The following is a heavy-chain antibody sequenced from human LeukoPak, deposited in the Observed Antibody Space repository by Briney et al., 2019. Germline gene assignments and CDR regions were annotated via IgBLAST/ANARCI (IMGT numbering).Heavy chain of an antibody. D-gene: IGHD3-22*01. CDR3: ARVRGYYNSSGYYYFTYMDV. Sequence: GGSLRLSCAASGFTFSSSGVSWVRQAPGKGLEWVSVISGSGGSSYYADSVKGRFTTSRDNSKNTLYLQMNSLRAEDTAVYFCARVRGYYNSSGYYYFTYMDVWGKGTTVTISS. V-gene: IGHV3-23*01. CDR2: ISGSGGSS. CDR1: GFTFSSSG. J-gene: IGHJ6*03.